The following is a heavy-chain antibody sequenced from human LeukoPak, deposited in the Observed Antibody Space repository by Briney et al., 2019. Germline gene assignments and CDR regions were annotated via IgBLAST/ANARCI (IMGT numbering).Heavy chain of an antibody. CDR1: GFTFSSYE. J-gene: IGHJ6*02. D-gene: IGHD2-21*02. CDR2: ISSSGSTI. V-gene: IGHV3-48*03. CDR3: ARGGYCGGDCYYYYYGMDV. Sequence: GGSLRLSCAASGFTFSSYEMNWVRQAPGKGLEWVSYISSSGSTIYYADSVKGRFTISRDNAKNSLYLQMNSLRAEDTAVYYCARGGYCGGDCYYYYYGMDVWGQGTTVTVSS.